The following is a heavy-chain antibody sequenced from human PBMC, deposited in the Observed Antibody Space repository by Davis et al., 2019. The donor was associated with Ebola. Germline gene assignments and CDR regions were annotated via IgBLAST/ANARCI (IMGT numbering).Heavy chain of an antibody. CDR1: GYSFTSYW. V-gene: IGHV5-51*01. CDR2: IYPGDSDT. Sequence: GGSLRLSCKGSGYSFTSYWIGWVRQMPGKGLEWMGIIYPGDSDTRYSPSFQGQVTISADKSISTAYLQWSSLKASDTAMYYCARGGYCSSTSCRGTFDYWGQGTLVTVSS. J-gene: IGHJ4*02. CDR3: ARGGYCSSTSCRGTFDY. D-gene: IGHD2-2*01.